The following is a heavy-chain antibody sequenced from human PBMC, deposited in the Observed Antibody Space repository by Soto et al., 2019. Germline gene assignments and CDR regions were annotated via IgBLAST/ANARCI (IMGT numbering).Heavy chain of an antibody. Sequence: ASVKVSCKASGYTFTSYAMHWVRQAPGQRLEWMGWINAGNGNTKYSQKFQGRVTITRDTSASTAYMELSSLRSEDTAVYYCARIRSDSGWYGYTPDDAFDIWGQGTMVTVSS. CDR1: GYTFTSYA. CDR2: INAGNGNT. CDR3: ARIRSDSGWYGYTPDDAFDI. J-gene: IGHJ3*02. V-gene: IGHV1-3*01. D-gene: IGHD6-19*01.